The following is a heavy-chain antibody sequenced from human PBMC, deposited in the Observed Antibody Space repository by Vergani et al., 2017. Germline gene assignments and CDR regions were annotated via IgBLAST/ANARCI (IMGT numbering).Heavy chain of an antibody. CDR2: INHSGST. V-gene: IGHV4-39*07. CDR3: ARGPAYYYDSSGYYHNWFDP. Sequence: QVQLQESGPGLVKPSQTLSLTCTVSGGSISSSSYYWGWIRQPPGKGLEWIGEINHSGSTNYNPSLKSRVTISVDTSKNQFSLKLSSVTAADTAVYYCARGPAYYYDSSGYYHNWFDPWGQGTLVTVSS. D-gene: IGHD3-22*01. CDR1: GGSISSSSYY. J-gene: IGHJ5*02.